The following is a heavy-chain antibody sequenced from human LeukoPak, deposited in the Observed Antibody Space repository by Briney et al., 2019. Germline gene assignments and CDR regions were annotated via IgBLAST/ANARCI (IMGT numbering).Heavy chain of an antibody. D-gene: IGHD2-21*02. Sequence: GGSLRLSCAASGFTFSNAWMSWVRQAPGKGLEWVGRIKRKFDGGTTDYAAPVKGRFTISRGDSKNTLSLQMNSLKTEDTAVYYCTTQIVVVTAYDHWGQGTLVTVSS. CDR2: IKRKFDGGTT. CDR1: GFTFSNAW. V-gene: IGHV3-15*01. CDR3: TTQIVVVTAYDH. J-gene: IGHJ4*02.